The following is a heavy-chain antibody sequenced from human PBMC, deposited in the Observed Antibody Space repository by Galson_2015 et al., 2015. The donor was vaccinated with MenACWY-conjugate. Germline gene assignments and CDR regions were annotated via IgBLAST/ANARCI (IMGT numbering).Heavy chain of an antibody. J-gene: IGHJ4*02. CDR1: GGSISGSSYY. CDR2: IYYSGST. V-gene: IGHV4-39*07. D-gene: IGHD2-15*01. Sequence: SETLSLTCTVSGGSISGSSYYWGWIRQPPGKGLEWIGSIYYSGSTYYNPSLKSRVTISVDTSKTQFSLQLTSVTAADTAVYYCARAGYCSYGSCLYYFDYWGQGTLVTVSS. CDR3: ARAGYCSYGSCLYYFDY.